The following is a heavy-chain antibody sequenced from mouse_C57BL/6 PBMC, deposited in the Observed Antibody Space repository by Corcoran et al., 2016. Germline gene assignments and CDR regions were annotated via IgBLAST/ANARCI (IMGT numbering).Heavy chain of an antibody. D-gene: IGHD2-1*01. J-gene: IGHJ1*03. CDR3: ARAGYGNWDCDV. CDR1: GYSFTSSY. CDR2: IYPGSGNT. Sequence: QVQLQQSGPVLVKPGASVKISCKASGYSFTSSYIHWVKQRPGQGLEWIGWIYPGSGNTKYNEKFKGKATLTADTASSTAYMQLSSLTSEDSAVYYCARAGYGNWDCDVWGTGTTVTVSS. V-gene: IGHV1-66*01.